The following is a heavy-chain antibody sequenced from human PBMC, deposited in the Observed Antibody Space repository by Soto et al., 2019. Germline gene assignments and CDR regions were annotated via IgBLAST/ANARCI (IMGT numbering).Heavy chain of an antibody. CDR3: AREEINCGGDCYSL. CDR1: GFTFSNYE. CDR2: ISGSGSLI. Sequence: EVQLVESGGDLVQPGGSLRLSCAASGFTFSNYEMNWVRQGPGKGLEWISCISGSGSLIYYADSVRGRFTISRDSAKNSLYLQMNSLRAEDTAVYYCAREEINCGGDCYSLWGQGTLVTVSS. D-gene: IGHD2-21*02. V-gene: IGHV3-48*03. J-gene: IGHJ4*02.